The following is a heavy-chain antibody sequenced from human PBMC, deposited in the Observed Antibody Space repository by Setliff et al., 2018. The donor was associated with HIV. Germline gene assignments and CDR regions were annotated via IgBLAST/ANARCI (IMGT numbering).Heavy chain of an antibody. D-gene: IGHD5-12*01. Sequence: SETLSLTCTVSGGSISSGSYYWSWIRQPAGKGLEWIGHIYTSGSTNYNPSFRSRVTISVDSSKNQFSLKLSSVTAADTAVYYCARDARWLQFPYFDYWGQVTLVTVSS. CDR2: IYTSGST. CDR3: ARDARWLQFPYFDY. CDR1: GGSISSGSYY. V-gene: IGHV4-61*09. J-gene: IGHJ4*01.